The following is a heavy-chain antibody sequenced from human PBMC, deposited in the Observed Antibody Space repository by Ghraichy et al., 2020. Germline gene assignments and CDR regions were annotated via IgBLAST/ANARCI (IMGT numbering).Heavy chain of an antibody. D-gene: IGHD6-19*01. Sequence: GGSLRLSCAASGFTFNNAWMNWVRQAPGKGLEWVGRIKSSTDGGTADYAAPVKGRFTISRDDSKNTLYLQMNSLKTEDTAVYYCTTGYSNGWYIGYWGQGTLVTVSS. J-gene: IGHJ4*02. V-gene: IGHV3-15*01. CDR3: TTGYSNGWYIGY. CDR1: GFTFNNAW. CDR2: IKSSTDGGTA.